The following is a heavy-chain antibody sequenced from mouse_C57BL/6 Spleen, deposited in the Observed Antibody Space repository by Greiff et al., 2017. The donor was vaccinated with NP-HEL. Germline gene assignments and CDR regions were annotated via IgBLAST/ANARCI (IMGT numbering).Heavy chain of an antibody. CDR2: IDPSDSYT. V-gene: IGHV1-50*01. CDR1: GYTFTSYW. Sequence: QVQLQQPGAELVKPGASVKLSCKASGYTFTSYWMQWVKQRPGQGLEWIGEIDPSDSYTNYNQKFKGKATLTVDTSSSTAYMQLSSLTSEDSAVYDCARKGLGYDAMDYWGQGTSVTGSS. CDR3: ARKGLGYDAMDY. D-gene: IGHD3-1*01. J-gene: IGHJ4*01.